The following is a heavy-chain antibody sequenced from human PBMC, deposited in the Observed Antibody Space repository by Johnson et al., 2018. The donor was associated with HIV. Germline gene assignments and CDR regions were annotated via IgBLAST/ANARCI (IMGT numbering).Heavy chain of an antibody. V-gene: IGHV3-11*04. D-gene: IGHD3-22*01. CDR1: GFTFSDYY. J-gene: IGHJ3*02. CDR3: ARGRKSSGYIDAFDI. CDR2: ISSSGSTI. Sequence: QVQLVESGGGLVKPGGSLRLSCAASGFTFSDYYMSWIRQAPRKGLEWISSISSSGSTIYYQDSVKGRFTISRDNAKNSLYLQMNSLRAEDTAVYYCARGRKSSGYIDAFDIWGQGTMVTVSS.